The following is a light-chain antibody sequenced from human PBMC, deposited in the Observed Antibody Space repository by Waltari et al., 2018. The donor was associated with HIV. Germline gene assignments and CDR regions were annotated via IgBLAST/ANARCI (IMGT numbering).Light chain of an antibody. J-gene: IGLJ3*02. CDR2: KDS. CDR1: ALPKQY. V-gene: IGLV3-25*03. CDR3: QSADSSGPYRV. Sequence: SYELTQPPSVSVSPGQTARITCPGDALPKQYAYWYPQKPGQAPVVVIYKDSERPSGIPERVSGSRSGTTVTLTISGVQAEDEADYYCQSADSSGPYRVFGGGTKLTVL.